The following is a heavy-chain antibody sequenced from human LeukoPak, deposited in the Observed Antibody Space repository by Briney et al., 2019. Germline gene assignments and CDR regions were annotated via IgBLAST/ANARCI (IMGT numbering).Heavy chain of an antibody. J-gene: IGHJ4*02. V-gene: IGHV3-23*01. CDR2: ISGSDGSI. CDR3: ARLHYDVLTGPFDY. Sequence: GGSLRLSCAASGFTFSSYGMSWVRQAPGKGLEWVSAISGSDGSIYYADSVKGRFTISRDNSKNTLFLQMNSLTAEDTAVYYCARLHYDVLTGPFDYWGQGTLVTVSS. CDR1: GFTFSSYG. D-gene: IGHD3-9*01.